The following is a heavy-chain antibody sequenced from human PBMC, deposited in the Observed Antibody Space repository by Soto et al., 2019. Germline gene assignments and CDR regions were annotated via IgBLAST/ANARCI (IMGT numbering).Heavy chain of an antibody. CDR1: GFTVSSNY. CDR3: ARNSRYDTPMVY. CDR2: IYSGGTT. D-gene: IGHD5-18*01. J-gene: IGHJ4*02. V-gene: IGHV3-66*01. Sequence: EVQLVESGGGVVQPGGSLRLSCAASGFTVSSNYISWVRKAPGKGLEWVSVIYSGGTTYYADSVRGRCTISRDNSKNTLYLQMNSLRAEDTAVYYCARNSRYDTPMVYWGQGTLVTVSS.